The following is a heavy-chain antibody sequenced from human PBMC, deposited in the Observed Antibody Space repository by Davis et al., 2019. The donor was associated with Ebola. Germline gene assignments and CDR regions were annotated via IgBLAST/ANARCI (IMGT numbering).Heavy chain of an antibody. CDR2: IYSGGST. CDR3: AKAHYGSGSPPFDY. Sequence: GGSLRLSCAASGFTVSSNYMSWVRQAPGKGLEWVSVIYSGGSTYYADSVKGRFTISRDNSKNTLYLQMNSLRAEDTAVYYCAKAHYGSGSPPFDYWGQGTLVTVSS. D-gene: IGHD3-10*01. J-gene: IGHJ4*02. V-gene: IGHV3-53*01. CDR1: GFTVSSNY.